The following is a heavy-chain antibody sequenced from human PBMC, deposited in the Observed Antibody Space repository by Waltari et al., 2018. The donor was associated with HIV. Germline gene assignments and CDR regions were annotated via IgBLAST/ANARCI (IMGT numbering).Heavy chain of an antibody. CDR2: IRYDGGDE. CDR3: ASSRSDYDTKYYGMGV. V-gene: IGHV3-7*01. Sequence: ELHLVESGGNLVQPGGSLSLSCTASGFTFRSSWMSWVRPAPGKGLEWVATIRYDGGDEVYVDSVKGRFTISRENAKSSVYLQMNSLRVEDSAIYYCASSRSDYDTKYYGMGVWGQGTTVSVSS. CDR1: GFTFRSSW. J-gene: IGHJ6*02. D-gene: IGHD5-12*01.